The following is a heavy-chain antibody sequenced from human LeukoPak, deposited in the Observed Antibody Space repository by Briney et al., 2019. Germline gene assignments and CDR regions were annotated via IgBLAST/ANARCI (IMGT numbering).Heavy chain of an antibody. Sequence: PGGSLRLSCAASGFTFSSYSMNWVRQAPGKGLEWVSYISSSSSTIYYADSVKGRFTISRDNAKNSLYLQMNSLRAEDTAVYYCARDKADATPALGWFDPWGQGTLVTVSS. CDR2: ISSSSSTI. CDR3: ARDKADATPALGWFDP. CDR1: GFTFSSYS. J-gene: IGHJ5*02. D-gene: IGHD3-16*02. V-gene: IGHV3-48*01.